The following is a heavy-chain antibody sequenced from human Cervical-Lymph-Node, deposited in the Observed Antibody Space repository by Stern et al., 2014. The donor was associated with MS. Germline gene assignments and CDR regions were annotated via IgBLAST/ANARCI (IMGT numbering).Heavy chain of an antibody. J-gene: IGHJ6*02. V-gene: IGHV1-2*04. CDR1: GYNFIGYF. D-gene: IGHD5-12*01. CDR3: ARDWLQGSGMDV. CDR2: INPDSGDT. Sequence: VHLVQSGAEVKKAGASVKVSCKASGYNFIGYFIHWVRQVPGQGLEWMGRINPDSGDTKLAQKFQEWVTLTRDTSISTAYMELSRLRSDDTAMYFCARDWLQGSGMDVWGQGTTVTVSS.